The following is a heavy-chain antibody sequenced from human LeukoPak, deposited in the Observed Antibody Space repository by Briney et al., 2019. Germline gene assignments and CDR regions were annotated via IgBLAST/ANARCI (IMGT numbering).Heavy chain of an antibody. CDR1: GGSFSGYY. J-gene: IGHJ4*02. Sequence: SETLSLTCAVYGGSFSGYYWSWIRQPPGKGLEWIGEINHSGSTNYNPSLKSRVTISVDMSKNQFSLKLSSVTAADTAVYYCARRPRNSGSDDGPSGLDYWGQGTLVTVSS. CDR2: INHSGST. D-gene: IGHD1-26*01. CDR3: ARRPRNSGSDDGPSGLDY. V-gene: IGHV4-34*01.